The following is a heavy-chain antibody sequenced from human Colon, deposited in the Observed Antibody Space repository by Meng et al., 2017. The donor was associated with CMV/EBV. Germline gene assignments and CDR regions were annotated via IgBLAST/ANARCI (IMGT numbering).Heavy chain of an antibody. CDR3: ARDSRYQGWFDR. V-gene: IGHV3-23*01. CDR1: GFTFSSYG. Sequence: GESLKISCAASGFTFSSYGMSWVRQAPGKGLEWVSALSARSDSTNYAVSVKGRFTISRDNSKNTLYLEMNGLRAEDTGLYYCARDSRYQGWFDRWGQGTLVTVSS. CDR2: LSARSDST. J-gene: IGHJ5*02. D-gene: IGHD2-2*01.